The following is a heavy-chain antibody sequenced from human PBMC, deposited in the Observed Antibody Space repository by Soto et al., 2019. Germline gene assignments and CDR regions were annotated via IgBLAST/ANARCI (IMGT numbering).Heavy chain of an antibody. D-gene: IGHD2-21*02. CDR3: ARAGQGDNYGMDV. J-gene: IGHJ6*02. CDR1: GFTFSSYS. Sequence: EVQLVESGGGLVKPGGSLRLSCAASGFTFSSYSMNWVRQAPGKGLEWVSSITSGINYIYYADSVKGRFTITRDNAKNYLYLQMNRRRADATAVYYCARAGQGDNYGMDVWGQGTTVTVSS. V-gene: IGHV3-21*01. CDR2: ITSGINYI.